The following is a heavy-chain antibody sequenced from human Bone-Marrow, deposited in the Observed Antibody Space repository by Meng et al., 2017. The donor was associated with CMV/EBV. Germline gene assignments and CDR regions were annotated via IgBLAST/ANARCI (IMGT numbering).Heavy chain of an antibody. J-gene: IGHJ4*02. V-gene: IGHV3-20*04. D-gene: IGHD6-25*01. CDR1: GFTYDDFG. CDR3: ARVGQRGMEEGGTIDY. Sequence: GESLKISCAASGFTYDDFGMTWVRQTPGKGLEWVAGIEWSGGRTGYADSVKGRITISRDNAKNSLYLQMSSLRADDSALYYCARVGQRGMEEGGTIDYWGQGALVTVSS. CDR2: IEWSGGRT.